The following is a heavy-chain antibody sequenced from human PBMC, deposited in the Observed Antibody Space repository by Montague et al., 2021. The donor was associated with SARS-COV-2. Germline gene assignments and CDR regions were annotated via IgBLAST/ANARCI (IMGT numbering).Heavy chain of an antibody. CDR2: ISYDGSNK. CDR3: ARGDTMVRGVIIVD. CDR1: GFTFSSYA. D-gene: IGHD3-10*01. J-gene: IGHJ4*02. Sequence: SLRLSCAASGFTFSSYAMHWVRQAPGKGLAWVAVISYDGSNKYYXDSVQGRFTISRDNSKNTLYLQMNSLRAEDTAVYYCARGDTMVRGVIIVDWGQGTLVTVSS. V-gene: IGHV3-30*04.